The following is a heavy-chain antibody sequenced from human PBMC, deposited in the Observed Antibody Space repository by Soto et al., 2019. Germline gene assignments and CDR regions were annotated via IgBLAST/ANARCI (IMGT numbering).Heavy chain of an antibody. D-gene: IGHD3-10*01. Sequence: SETLSLTCTVSGGSISSYYWSWIRQPPGKGLEWIGYIYYSGSTNYNPSLKSRVTISVDTSKNQFSLKLSSVTAADTAVYYCARDRSSVGDWWFDPWGQGTLVTVYS. CDR3: ARDRSSVGDWWFDP. V-gene: IGHV4-59*01. J-gene: IGHJ5*02. CDR2: IYYSGST. CDR1: GGSISSYY.